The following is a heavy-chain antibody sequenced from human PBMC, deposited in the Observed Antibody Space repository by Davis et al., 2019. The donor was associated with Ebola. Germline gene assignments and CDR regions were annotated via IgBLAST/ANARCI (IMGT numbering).Heavy chain of an antibody. D-gene: IGHD3-22*01. Sequence: ASVKVSCKASGGTFGHYAITWVRQAPGQGPEWMGWISSYNGDTKYTQKFQGRVTLTTDTSTSTAYMELRSLRSDDTAVYYCARVFTMIVVGQFDYWGQGTLVTVSS. CDR2: ISSYNGDT. V-gene: IGHV1-18*01. J-gene: IGHJ4*02. CDR1: GGTFGHYA. CDR3: ARVFTMIVVGQFDY.